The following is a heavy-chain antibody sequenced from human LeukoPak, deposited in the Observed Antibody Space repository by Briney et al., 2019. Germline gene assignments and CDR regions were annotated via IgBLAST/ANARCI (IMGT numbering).Heavy chain of an antibody. CDR3: AREVGATLVSYFDY. Sequence: ASVQVSCKASGYTFTAYYIHWVRQAPGQGLEWMGRINSKDGGTNYTQRFQGRVAMTRDTSINTAYLELSSLTSDDTAVYYCAREVGATLVSYFDYWGQGTLVTVSS. D-gene: IGHD1-26*01. V-gene: IGHV1-2*06. J-gene: IGHJ4*02. CDR1: GYTFTAYY. CDR2: INSKDGGT.